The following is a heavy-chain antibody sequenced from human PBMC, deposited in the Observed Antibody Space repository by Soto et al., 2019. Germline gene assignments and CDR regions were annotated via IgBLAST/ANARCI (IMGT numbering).Heavy chain of an antibody. J-gene: IGHJ6*02. CDR3: ARDRWDSSTRRYYYYYYGMDV. CDR1: GFTFSSYE. D-gene: IGHD2-2*01. CDR2: ISSSGSTI. Sequence: AGGSLRLSCAASGFTFSSYEMNWVRQAPGKGLEWVSYISSSGSTIYYADSVKGRFTISRDNAKNSLYLQMNSLRAEDTAVYYCARDRWDSSTRRYYYYYYGMDVWGQGTTVTVSS. V-gene: IGHV3-48*03.